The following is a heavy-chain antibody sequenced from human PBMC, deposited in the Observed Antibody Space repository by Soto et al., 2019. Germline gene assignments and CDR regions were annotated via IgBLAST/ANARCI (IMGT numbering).Heavy chain of an antibody. Sequence: ASVKVSCKAIGYSFTSHYMHWVRQAPGQGLEWMGTIYPGGVNIGYAQKFKGRVTMTKDTSTSTVYMELNSLTSEDTAVYYCARGVPYYGSGRLNPNWFDPWGQGTLVTVSS. CDR1: GYSFTSHY. V-gene: IGHV1-46*01. CDR3: ARGVPYYGSGRLNPNWFDP. D-gene: IGHD3-10*01. J-gene: IGHJ5*02. CDR2: IYPGGVNI.